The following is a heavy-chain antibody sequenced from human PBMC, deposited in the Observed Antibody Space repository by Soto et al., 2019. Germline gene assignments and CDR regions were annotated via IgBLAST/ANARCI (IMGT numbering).Heavy chain of an antibody. CDR2: NYYSGIT. V-gene: IGHV4-31*03. CDR1: CCSISSGGFY. CDR3: ARGSSIAGLYYGMDV. D-gene: IGHD6-6*01. J-gene: IGHJ6*02. Sequence: SETLSLTCPFSCCSISSGGFYWTWIRQHPGKGLEWIGYNYYSGITYYNPSLKSRVTISLDTSKNQFSLKLSSVTAADTAVYYCARGSSIAGLYYGMDVWGQGTTVTVSS.